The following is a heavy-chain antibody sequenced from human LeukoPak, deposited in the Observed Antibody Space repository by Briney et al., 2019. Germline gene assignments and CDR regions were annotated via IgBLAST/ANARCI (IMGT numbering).Heavy chain of an antibody. Sequence: GGSLRLSCAASGFPFSSYGMHWVRQAPGKGLEWVARLVYDERSDYANSVKGRFTISRDNSKNTLYLQMNSLRAEDTAVYYCASTYDFWSGTFDYWGQGTLVTVSS. CDR2: LVYDERSD. D-gene: IGHD3-3*01. CDR1: GFPFSSYG. J-gene: IGHJ4*02. CDR3: ASTYDFWSGTFDY. V-gene: IGHV3-30*02.